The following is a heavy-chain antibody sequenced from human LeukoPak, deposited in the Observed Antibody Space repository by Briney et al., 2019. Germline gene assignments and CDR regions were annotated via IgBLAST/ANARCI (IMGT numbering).Heavy chain of an antibody. V-gene: IGHV4-61*02. J-gene: IGHJ6*03. D-gene: IGHD5-18*01. CDR3: ARTTEGGYTYDYFYYYYMDV. CDR1: GGSISSGSYY. CDR2: IYTSGST. Sequence: SETLSLTCTVSGGSISSGSYYWSWIRQPAGKGLEWIGRIYTSGSTNYNPSLKSRVTISVDTSKNQFSLKPSSVTAADTAVYYCARTTEGGYTYDYFYYYYMDVWGKGTTVTISS.